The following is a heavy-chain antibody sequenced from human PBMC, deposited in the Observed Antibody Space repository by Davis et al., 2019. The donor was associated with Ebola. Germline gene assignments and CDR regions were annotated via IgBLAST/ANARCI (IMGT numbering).Heavy chain of an antibody. V-gene: IGHV3-33*01. J-gene: IGHJ4*02. CDR2: IWYDGSNK. D-gene: IGHD6-13*01. Sequence: PGGSLRLSCAASGFTFSSYGMHWVRQAPGKGLEWVAVIWYDGSNKYYADSVKGRFTISRDNSKNTLYLQMNSLRAEDTAVYYCARDFGDAAAGFFDYWGQGTLVTVSS. CDR1: GFTFSSYG. CDR3: ARDFGDAAAGFFDY.